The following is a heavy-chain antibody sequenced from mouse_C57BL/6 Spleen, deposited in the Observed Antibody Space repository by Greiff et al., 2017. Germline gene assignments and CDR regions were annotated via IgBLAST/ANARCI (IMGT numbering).Heavy chain of an antibody. CDR2: INPGSGGT. V-gene: IGHV1-54*01. D-gene: IGHD2-1*01. CDR3: ARDHGNYRYFDV. Sequence: QVQLQQSGAELVRPGTSVKVSCKASVYAFTNYLIEWVKQRPGQGLEWIGVINPGSGGTNYNEKFKGKATLTADKSSSTAYMQLSSLTSEDSAVYFCARDHGNYRYFDVWGTGTTVTVSS. J-gene: IGHJ1*03. CDR1: VYAFTNYL.